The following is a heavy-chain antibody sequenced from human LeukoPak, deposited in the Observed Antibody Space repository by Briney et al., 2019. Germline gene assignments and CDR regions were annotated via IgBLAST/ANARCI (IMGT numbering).Heavy chain of an antibody. CDR3: ARTTAAAGGGDY. CDR2: IIPILGIA. V-gene: IGHV1-69*04. CDR1: GGTFSSYA. Sequence: ASVKVSCKASGGTFSSYAISWVRQAPGQGLEWMGRIIPILGIANYAQKLQGRVTMTTDTSTSTAYMELRSLRSDDTAVYYCARTTAAAGGGDYWGQGTLVTVSS. J-gene: IGHJ4*02. D-gene: IGHD6-13*01.